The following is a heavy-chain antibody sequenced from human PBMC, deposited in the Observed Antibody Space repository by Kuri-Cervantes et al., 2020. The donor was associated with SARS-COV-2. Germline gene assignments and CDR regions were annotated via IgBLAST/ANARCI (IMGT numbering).Heavy chain of an antibody. CDR3: ARGVVTTSYYYYYYMDV. CDR1: GYTFTSYG. Sequence: ASVKVSCKASGYTFTSYGISWVRQAPGQGLEWMGWISAYNGNTNYAQKLQGRVTMTTDTSTSTAYMELRSLRSEDTAVYYCARGVVTTSYYYYYYMDVWGKGTTVTDSS. V-gene: IGHV1-18*01. D-gene: IGHD3-22*01. J-gene: IGHJ6*03. CDR2: ISAYNGNT.